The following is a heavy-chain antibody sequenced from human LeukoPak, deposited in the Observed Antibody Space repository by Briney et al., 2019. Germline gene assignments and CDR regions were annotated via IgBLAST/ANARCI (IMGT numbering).Heavy chain of an antibody. V-gene: IGHV3-7*01. D-gene: IGHD3-10*01. CDR3: ARAIRGSAVDTGDR. CDR1: GFTFSRYW. CDR2: IKNDGSEE. J-gene: IGHJ4*02. Sequence: GGSLRLSCAASGFTFSRYWMRWVRQAPGKGLEGVANIKNDGSEEYYVDSVKGRFTISRDNARNPLFLQMNSLTVEDTAVYYCARAIRGSAVDTGDRWGQGTLVTVSS.